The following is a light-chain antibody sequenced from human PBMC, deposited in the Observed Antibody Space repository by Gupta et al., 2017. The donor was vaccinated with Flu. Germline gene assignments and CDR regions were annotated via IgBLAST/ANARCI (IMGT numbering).Light chain of an antibody. J-gene: IGLJ3*02. V-gene: IGLV1-47*01. CDR1: SSNIGNNY. CDR3: VAWDDSLSGPWV. Sequence: QSVLTQPPSASGTPGQSVTIPCSGSSSNIGNNYVYWYQQFPGTAPKLLIYRDDKRPSGVPDRFTGSKSGTSASLAISGLRSEDEADYYCVAWDDSLSGPWVFGGGTKLTVL. CDR2: RDD.